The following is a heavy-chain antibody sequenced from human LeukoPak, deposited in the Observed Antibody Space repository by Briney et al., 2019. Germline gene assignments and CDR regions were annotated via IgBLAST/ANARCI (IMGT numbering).Heavy chain of an antibody. CDR3: ARVKGIAVAGGDY. J-gene: IGHJ4*02. CDR1: GFTFSSYS. CDR2: ISSSSYI. V-gene: IGHV3-21*01. D-gene: IGHD6-19*01. Sequence: GGSLRLSCAASGFTFSSYSMNWVRQAPGKGLEWVSSISSSSYIYYADSVKGRFTISRDNAKNSLYLQMNSLRAEDTAVYYCARVKGIAVAGGDYWGQGTLVTVSS.